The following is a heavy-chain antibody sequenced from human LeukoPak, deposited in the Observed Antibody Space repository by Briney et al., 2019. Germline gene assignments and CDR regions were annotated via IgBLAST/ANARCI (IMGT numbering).Heavy chain of an antibody. J-gene: IGHJ3*02. CDR1: GFTFSSYG. D-gene: IGHD2-15*01. CDR3: AKAHLSVVAATSDADAFDI. Sequence: GGSLRFSCAASGFTFSSYGMHWVRQAPGKGLEWVAFIRYDGSNKYYADSVKGRFTISRDNTKNTLYLQMNSPRAEDTAVYYCAKAHLSVVAATSDADAFDIWGQGAMVTVSS. V-gene: IGHV3-30*02. CDR2: IRYDGSNK.